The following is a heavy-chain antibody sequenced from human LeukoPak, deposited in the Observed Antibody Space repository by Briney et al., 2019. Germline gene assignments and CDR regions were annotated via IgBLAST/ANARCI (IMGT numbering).Heavy chain of an antibody. V-gene: IGHV3-21*01. J-gene: IGHJ4*02. D-gene: IGHD1-26*01. CDR3: ARDWGELFGSDY. Sequence: GGSLRLSCAASGFTFNSYSMNWVRQAPGKGLEWVSSISSSSSYIYYADSVKGRFTISRDNAKNSLYLRMNSLRAEDTAVYYCARDWGELFGSDYWGQGTLVTVSS. CDR2: ISSSSSYI. CDR1: GFTFNSYS.